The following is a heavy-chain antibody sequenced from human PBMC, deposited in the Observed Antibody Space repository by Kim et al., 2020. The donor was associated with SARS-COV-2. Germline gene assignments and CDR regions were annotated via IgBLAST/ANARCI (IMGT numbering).Heavy chain of an antibody. D-gene: IGHD1-1*01. Sequence: SETLSLTCTVSGGSISSYYWSWIRQPPGKGLEWIGYIYYSGSTNYNPSLKSRVTISVDTSKNQFSLKLSSVTAADTAVYYCVRAPRSNWNDLRGFDPWGQGTLVTVSS. CDR2: IYYSGST. V-gene: IGHV4-59*13. CDR1: GGSISSYY. CDR3: VRAPRSNWNDLRGFDP. J-gene: IGHJ5*02.